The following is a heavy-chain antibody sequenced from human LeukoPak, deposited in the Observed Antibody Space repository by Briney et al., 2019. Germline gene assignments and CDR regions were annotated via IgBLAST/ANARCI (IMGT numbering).Heavy chain of an antibody. D-gene: IGHD3-10*01. Sequence: PSETLSLTCTVSGDSISSSSYYWAWICQPPGKGLGWIGSIYYSGSTHYNPSLESRVTMSVDTSKNQLSLKLTSVTAADAAVYYCARQRAYYGSGSYYSGFDYWGQGALITVSS. CDR3: ARQRAYYGSGSYYSGFDY. CDR1: GDSISSSSYY. J-gene: IGHJ4*02. CDR2: IYYSGST. V-gene: IGHV4-39*01.